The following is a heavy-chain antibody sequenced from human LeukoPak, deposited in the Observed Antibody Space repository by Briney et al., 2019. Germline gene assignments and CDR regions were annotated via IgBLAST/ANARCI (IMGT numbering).Heavy chain of an antibody. CDR2: IKQDGSEK. CDR1: GFTFSSYW. V-gene: IGHV3-7*01. J-gene: IGHJ4*02. CDR3: AMHSGSYPFDY. Sequence: PGGSLRLSCAASGFTFSSYWMSWVRQAPGKGLEWVANIKQDGSEKYYVDSVKGRFTISRDNAKNTLYLQMNSLRAEDTAVYYCAMHSGSYPFDYWGQGTLVTVSS. D-gene: IGHD1-26*01.